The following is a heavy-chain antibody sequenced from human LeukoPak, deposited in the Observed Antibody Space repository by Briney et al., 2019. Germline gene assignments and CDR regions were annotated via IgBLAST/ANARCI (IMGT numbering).Heavy chain of an antibody. Sequence: SETLSLTCTVSGVSITSYSHNYDWIRQPPGKGLEWIGGFHFSGAINYNPSLKSRVTISVDTSKNQFSLKLTSVTAADTAVYYCARRLDDWGQGTLVTVSS. J-gene: IGHJ4*02. CDR2: FHFSGAI. CDR1: GVSITSYSHN. CDR3: ARRLDD. V-gene: IGHV4-39*01.